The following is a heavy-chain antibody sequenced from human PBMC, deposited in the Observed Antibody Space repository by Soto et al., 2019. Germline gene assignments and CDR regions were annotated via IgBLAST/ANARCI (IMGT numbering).Heavy chain of an antibody. D-gene: IGHD2-2*01. CDR2: INRDGDSV. J-gene: IGHJ4*02. V-gene: IGHV3-11*01. CDR3: AREHGASSSSDY. CDR1: GFTFSDFY. Sequence: GGSLRLSCAASGFTFSDFYMSWIRQAPGRGLEWLSFINRDGDSVYYADSVKGRFTMSRDNSRNSVYLQMSSLRAEDAAIYYCAREHGASSSSDYWGQGILVTVSS.